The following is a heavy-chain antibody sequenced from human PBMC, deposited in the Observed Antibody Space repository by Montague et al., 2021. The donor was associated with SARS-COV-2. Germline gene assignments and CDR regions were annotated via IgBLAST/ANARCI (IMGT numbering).Heavy chain of an antibody. CDR2: IYYGGST. Sequence: SETLSLTCTVSGGSITSYYWTWIRQPPGKGLEWVGRIYYGGSTNYNPSLKSRVTISVDTSKNQFSLKLSSVTAADTAVYYCARTGLGAYAILTGYTVNALDIWGQGTMVTVSS. CDR3: ARTGLGAYAILTGYTVNALDI. J-gene: IGHJ3*02. V-gene: IGHV4-59*01. CDR1: GGSITSYY. D-gene: IGHD3-9*01.